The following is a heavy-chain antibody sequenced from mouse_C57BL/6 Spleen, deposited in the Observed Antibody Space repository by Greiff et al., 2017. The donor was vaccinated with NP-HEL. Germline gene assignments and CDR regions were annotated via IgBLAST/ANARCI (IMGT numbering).Heavy chain of an antibody. CDR2: IDPEDGDT. CDR3: TFITTVVARDY. V-gene: IGHV14-1*01. J-gene: IGHJ2*01. CDR1: GFNIKDYY. D-gene: IGHD1-1*01. Sequence: VQLQQSGAELVRPGASVKLSCTASGFNIKDYYMHWVKQRPEQGLEWIGRIDPEDGDTEYAPKFQGKATMTADTSSNTAYLQLSSLTSEDTAVYYCTFITTVVARDYWGQGTTLTVSS.